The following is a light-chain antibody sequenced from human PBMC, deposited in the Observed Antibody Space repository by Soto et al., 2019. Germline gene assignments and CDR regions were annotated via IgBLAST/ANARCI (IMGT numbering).Light chain of an antibody. CDR3: CSYATSSAYV. Sequence: QSVLTQPASVSGCPGQSITISCTGTSSDVGSYNLVSWYQHHPGKTPKLIIYEGSRRPSGVSNRFSGSKSGNTASLTISGLLAEDEADYYCCSYATSSAYVFGSGTKVTVL. J-gene: IGLJ1*01. V-gene: IGLV2-23*01. CDR1: SSDVGSYNL. CDR2: EGS.